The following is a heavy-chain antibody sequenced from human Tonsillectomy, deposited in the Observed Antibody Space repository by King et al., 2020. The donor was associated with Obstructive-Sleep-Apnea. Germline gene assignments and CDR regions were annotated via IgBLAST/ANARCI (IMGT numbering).Heavy chain of an antibody. CDR3: TPHPDY. J-gene: IGHJ4*02. Sequence: GGGGGEGGGSLRRSCAASGVTFSNAGMSWVRQAPGKGLEWVGRIKSKADGGTADYAAPVKGRFTISRDDSKNTLYLQMNSLKTEDTAVYYCTPHPDYWGQGTLVTVSS. CDR1: GVTFSNAG. V-gene: IGHV3-15*01. CDR2: IKSKADGGTA.